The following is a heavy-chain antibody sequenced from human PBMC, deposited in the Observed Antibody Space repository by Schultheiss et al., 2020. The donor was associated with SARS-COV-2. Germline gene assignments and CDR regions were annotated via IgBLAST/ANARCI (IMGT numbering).Heavy chain of an antibody. CDR3: ARNGAARDSSGHYYGY. Sequence: SQTLSLTCAVYGGSFSGYYWSWIRQPPGKGLEWIGRIYTSGSTNYNPSLKSRVTISVDTSKNQFSLKLSSVTAADTAVYYCARNGAARDSSGHYYGYWGQGTLVTVSS. D-gene: IGHD3-22*01. V-gene: IGHV4-34*09. J-gene: IGHJ4*02. CDR2: IYTSGST. CDR1: GGSFSGYY.